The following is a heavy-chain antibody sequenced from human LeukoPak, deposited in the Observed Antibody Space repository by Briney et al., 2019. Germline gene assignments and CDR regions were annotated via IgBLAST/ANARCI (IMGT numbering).Heavy chain of an antibody. V-gene: IGHV4-34*01. Sequence: PSETLSLTCAVYGGSFSGYYWSWIRQPPGKGLEWIGEINNSGSTNYNPSLKSRVTISVDTSKNQFSLKLSSVTAADTAVYYCARVQPNYYYYMDIWGKGTTVTVSS. J-gene: IGHJ6*03. CDR1: GGSFSGYY. CDR3: ARVQPNYYYYMDI. CDR2: INNSGST.